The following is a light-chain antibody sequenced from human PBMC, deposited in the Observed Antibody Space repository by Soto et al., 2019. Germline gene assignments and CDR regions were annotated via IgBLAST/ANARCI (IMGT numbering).Light chain of an antibody. CDR2: LNSDGSH. V-gene: IGLV4-69*01. CDR1: SGHSSYA. CDR3: QTWGTGIWV. Sequence: QSVLTQSPSASASLGASVKLSCTLSSGHSSYAIAWHQLQPEKGPRYLMKLNSDGSHSKGDGIPDRFSGSSSGAERYLTISSLKSEDEADYYCQTWGTGIWVFGGGTKVTVL. J-gene: IGLJ3*02.